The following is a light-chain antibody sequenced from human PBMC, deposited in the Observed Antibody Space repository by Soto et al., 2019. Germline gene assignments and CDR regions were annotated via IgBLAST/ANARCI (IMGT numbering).Light chain of an antibody. V-gene: IGLV2-8*01. Sequence: QSALTQPPSASGSPGQSVTISCTGTSSDVGGYNYVSWYQQYPDRAPKLMIYEVTERPSGVPDRFSGSKSGNTASLTVSGLQVEDEADYYCSSYAASNNFYFVFGGGTKLTVL. CDR1: SSDVGGYNY. CDR3: SSYAASNNFYFV. J-gene: IGLJ3*02. CDR2: EVT.